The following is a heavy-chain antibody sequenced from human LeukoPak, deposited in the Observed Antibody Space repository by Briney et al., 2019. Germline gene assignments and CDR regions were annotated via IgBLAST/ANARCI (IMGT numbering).Heavy chain of an antibody. Sequence: GGSLRLSCAASGFTFSSYAMHWVRQAPGKGLEYVSAISSNGGSTYYANSVKGRFTISRDNSKNTLYLQMGSLRSEDTAVYYCARSLRSSWYQGAGLNDYWGQGTLVTVSS. CDR3: ARSLRSSWYQGAGLNDY. CDR1: GFTFSSYA. V-gene: IGHV3-64*01. J-gene: IGHJ4*02. D-gene: IGHD6-13*01. CDR2: ISSNGGST.